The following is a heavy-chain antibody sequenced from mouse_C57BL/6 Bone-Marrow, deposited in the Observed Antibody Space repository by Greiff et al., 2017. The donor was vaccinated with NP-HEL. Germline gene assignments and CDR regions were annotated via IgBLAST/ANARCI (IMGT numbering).Heavy chain of an antibody. Sequence: DVMLVESGEGLVKPGGSLKLSCAASGFTFSSYAMSWVRQTPEKRLEWVAYISSGGDYIYYADTVKGRFTISRDNARNTLYLQMSSLKSEDTAMYYCTRERAIYYYGSSFLMDYWGQGTSVTVSS. J-gene: IGHJ4*01. CDR1: GFTFSSYA. V-gene: IGHV5-9-1*02. CDR2: ISSGGDYI. CDR3: TRERAIYYYGSSFLMDY. D-gene: IGHD1-1*01.